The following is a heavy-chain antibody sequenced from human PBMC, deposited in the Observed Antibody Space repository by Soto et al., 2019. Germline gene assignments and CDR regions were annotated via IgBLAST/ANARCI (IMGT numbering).Heavy chain of an antibody. J-gene: IGHJ5*02. D-gene: IGHD2-2*01. CDR3: ARVRVPAAMQYNWFDP. CDR1: GGSFSGYY. V-gene: IGHV4-34*01. Sequence: SETLSLTCAVYGGSFSGYYWSWIRQPPGKGLEWIGEINHSGSTNYNPSLKSRVTISVDTSKNQFSLKLSSVTAADTAVYYCARVRVPAAMQYNWFDPWGQGTLVTVSS. CDR2: INHSGST.